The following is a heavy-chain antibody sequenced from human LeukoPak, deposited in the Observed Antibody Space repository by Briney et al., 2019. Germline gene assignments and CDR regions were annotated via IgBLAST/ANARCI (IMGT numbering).Heavy chain of an antibody. D-gene: IGHD3-10*01. J-gene: IGHJ3*02. CDR2: INWNGGST. CDR3: GGYGSGSSYTGFDI. CDR1: GFTFDDYV. Sequence: TGGSLRLSWAASGFTFDDYVMNWVRQAPGNGLEWVSGINWNGGSTRYADSVKGRVTISRDNAKNSLYLQMNSLRAEDTAMYYCGGYGSGSSYTGFDIWGQGTMVTVSS. V-gene: IGHV3-20*04.